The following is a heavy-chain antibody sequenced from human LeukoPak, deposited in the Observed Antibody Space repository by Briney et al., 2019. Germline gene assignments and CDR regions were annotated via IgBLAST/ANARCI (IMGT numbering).Heavy chain of an antibody. V-gene: IGHV3-33*07. CDR3: ARDRYNGSGSYSRGPDY. CDR1: GFTFSRHG. CDR2: IWYDGSNK. D-gene: IGHD3-10*01. J-gene: IGHJ4*02. Sequence: PGGSLRLSCAASGFTFSRHGMYCVRQAPGKGLEWVAFIWYDGSNKLYGDSVKGRFSISRDNSKNTLYLQMNSLRPEDTAVYYCARDRYNGSGSYSRGPDYWGQGTLVTVSS.